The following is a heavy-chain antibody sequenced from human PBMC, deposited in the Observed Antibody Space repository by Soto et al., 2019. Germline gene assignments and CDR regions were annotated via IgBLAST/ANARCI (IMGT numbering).Heavy chain of an antibody. CDR3: ARELGRRYSADY. CDR1: GFTFSDYS. Sequence: EVQLVESGGGLVNPGGSLRLSCAASGFTFSDYSMNWVRQAPGKGLEWVSSVSRGSRDIYYPNSVKGRFTISRDDAKTSLNLQMNSLRAADTAVYYCARELGRRYSADYWGQGTLVTVSS. CDR2: VSRGSRDI. J-gene: IGHJ4*02. D-gene: IGHD3-16*02. V-gene: IGHV3-21*03.